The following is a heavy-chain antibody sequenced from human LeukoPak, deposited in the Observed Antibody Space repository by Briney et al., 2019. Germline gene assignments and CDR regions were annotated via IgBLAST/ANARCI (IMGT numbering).Heavy chain of an antibody. CDR3: ARDSYDILTGHGGSAFDI. J-gene: IGHJ3*02. D-gene: IGHD3-9*01. CDR2: ISYDGSNK. CDR1: GFTFSSYA. Sequence: GRSLRLSCAASGFTFSSYAMHWVRQAPGKGLEWVAVISYDGSNKYYADSVKGRFTISRDDPKNTLYLQMNSLRAEDTAVYYCARDSYDILTGHGGSAFDIWGQGTMVTVSS. V-gene: IGHV3-30-3*01.